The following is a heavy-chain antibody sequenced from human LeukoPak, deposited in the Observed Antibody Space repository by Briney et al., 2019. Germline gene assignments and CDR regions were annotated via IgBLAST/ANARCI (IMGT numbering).Heavy chain of an antibody. CDR1: GFTFSDYY. CDR3: ASSRSITFGY. D-gene: IGHD2-21*01. CDR2: ISRGGNTI. V-gene: IGHV3-11*01. J-gene: IGHJ4*02. Sequence: PGGSLRLSCAASGFTFSDYYTYWIRQAPGKGLEWVSYISRGGNTIYYSDSVKGRFTISRDNAKNSLNLQMNSLRAEDTAVYYCASSRSITFGYWGQGTLVSVSS.